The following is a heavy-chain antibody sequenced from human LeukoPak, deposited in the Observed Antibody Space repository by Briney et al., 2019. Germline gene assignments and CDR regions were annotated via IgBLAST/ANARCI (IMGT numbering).Heavy chain of an antibody. D-gene: IGHD5-18*01. CDR2: INHSGST. CDR3: ARLGLTAMLKNYYYMDV. J-gene: IGHJ6*03. CDR1: GGSFSGYY. Sequence: SETLSLTCAVYGGSFSGYYWSWIRQPPGKGLEWIGEINHSGSTNYNPSLKSRVTISVDTSKNQFSLKLSSVTAADTAVYYCARLGLTAMLKNYYYMDVWGKGTTVTVSS. V-gene: IGHV4-34*01.